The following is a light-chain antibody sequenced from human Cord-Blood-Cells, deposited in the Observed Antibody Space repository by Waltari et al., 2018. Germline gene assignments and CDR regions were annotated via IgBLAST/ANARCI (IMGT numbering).Light chain of an antibody. CDR1: SSDVGGSNY. J-gene: IGLJ3*02. CDR2: DVS. Sequence: QSALPQPRSVSGSPGQSVTFPCTGTSSDVGGSNYFSWYQQHPGNAPKLMIYDVSKRPSGLPDRFSGSKSGNTASLTISGLQAEEEADYYCCSYAGSYTWVFGGGTKLTVL. CDR3: CSYAGSYTWV. V-gene: IGLV2-11*01.